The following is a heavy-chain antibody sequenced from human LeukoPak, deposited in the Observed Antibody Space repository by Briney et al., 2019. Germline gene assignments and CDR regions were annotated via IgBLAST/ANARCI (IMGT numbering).Heavy chain of an antibody. V-gene: IGHV3-21*01. Sequence: GGSLNPSVPPPELTFITNTINWFPQPPGKGLEWVSSISSSSSYIYYADSVKGRFTISRDNAKNSLYLQMNSLRAEDTAVYYCASDYGDPDYWGQGTLVTVSS. CDR2: ISSSSSYI. D-gene: IGHD4-17*01. CDR1: ELTFITNT. J-gene: IGHJ4*02. CDR3: ASDYGDPDY.